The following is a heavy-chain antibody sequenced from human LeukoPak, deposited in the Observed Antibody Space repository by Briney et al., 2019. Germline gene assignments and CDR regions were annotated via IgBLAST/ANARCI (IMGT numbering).Heavy chain of an antibody. V-gene: IGHV3-23*01. Sequence: GGSLRLSCAASGFTFSGYWMHWVRQAPGKGLEWVSAISGGGGGNTYYADSVKGRFTVSRDNSKNTLFLEMNSLRAEDTAVYYCARAVTTGSYYFGYWGQGTPVTVSS. J-gene: IGHJ4*02. D-gene: IGHD1-1*01. CDR1: GFTFSGYW. CDR3: ARAVTTGSYYFGY. CDR2: ISGGGGGNT.